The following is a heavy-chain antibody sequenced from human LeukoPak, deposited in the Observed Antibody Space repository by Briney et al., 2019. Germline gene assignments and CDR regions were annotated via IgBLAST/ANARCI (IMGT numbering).Heavy chain of an antibody. J-gene: IGHJ6*02. V-gene: IGHV3-30*12. CDR2: ISYDGSNK. CDR1: GFTFSSYA. Sequence: PGGSLRLSCAASGFTFSSYAMRWVRQAPGKGLEWVAVISYDGSNKYYADSVKGRFTISRDNSKNTLYLQMNSLRAEDTAGDYCSRGGAVSGGYYPVKCMDVWGQGTTVTVSS. D-gene: IGHD3-22*01. CDR3: SRGGAVSGGYYPVKCMDV.